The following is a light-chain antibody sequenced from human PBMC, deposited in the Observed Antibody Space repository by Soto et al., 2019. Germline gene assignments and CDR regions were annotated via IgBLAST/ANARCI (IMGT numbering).Light chain of an antibody. CDR2: GAS. J-gene: IGKJ1*01. CDR3: QQYGSSPWT. V-gene: IGKV3-20*01. CDR1: QSIRSNY. Sequence: ETVLTQSPGTLSLSPGERATFSCRASQSIRSNYLAWYRQTPGQAPRLLIYGASNRATGIPDRFSGSGSGTDLTLIISRLEPDDFALYYCQQYGSSPWTFGQGTKVEIK.